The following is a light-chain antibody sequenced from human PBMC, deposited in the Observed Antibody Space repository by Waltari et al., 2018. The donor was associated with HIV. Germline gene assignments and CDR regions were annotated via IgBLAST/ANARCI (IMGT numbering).Light chain of an antibody. Sequence: QSALTQPASVSGSPAQSLPISCTGTRSDVGGYNYVSWYQQHPGKAPKLMIYEVSNRPSGVSDRFSGSKSGNTASLTISGLQAEDEADYYCSSYTSSSTRLFGGGTKLTVL. CDR3: SSYTSSSTRL. CDR1: RSDVGGYNY. CDR2: EVS. V-gene: IGLV2-14*01. J-gene: IGLJ2*01.